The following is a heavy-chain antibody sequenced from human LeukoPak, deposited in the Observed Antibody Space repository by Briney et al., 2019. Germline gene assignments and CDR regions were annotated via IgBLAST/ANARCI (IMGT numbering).Heavy chain of an antibody. Sequence: ASVTVSCLACVGSFRTYGINWVRLDPGQAREWMGKIIPMLGITHYAHKSQSRLTITADTSTTTTSMEMSSLISEDTALYYCARDHDAYNIDYWGQGTLVTVSS. V-gene: IGHV1-69*04. J-gene: IGHJ4*02. CDR2: IIPMLGIT. CDR1: VGSFRTYG. D-gene: IGHD3-16*01. CDR3: ARDHDAYNIDY.